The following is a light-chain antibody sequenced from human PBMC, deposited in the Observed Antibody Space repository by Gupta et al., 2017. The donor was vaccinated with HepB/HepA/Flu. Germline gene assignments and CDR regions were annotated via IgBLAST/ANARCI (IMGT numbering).Light chain of an antibody. CDR3: VQSIHLPRT. CDR1: QSLLHSDGKTY. CDR2: EVS. V-gene: IGKV2D-29*01. Sequence: DIVMTQTPLSLSVTPGQPASISCKSTQSLLHSDGKTYLYWYLQKAGRPPQLLIWEVSNRCAGVPDRFSGSGSGTDFTLNISRVEADDVGVYYCVQSIHLPRTFGHGTKVDIK. J-gene: IGKJ3*01.